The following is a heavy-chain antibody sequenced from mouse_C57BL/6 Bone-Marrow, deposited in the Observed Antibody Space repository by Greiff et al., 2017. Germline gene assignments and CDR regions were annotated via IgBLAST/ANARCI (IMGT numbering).Heavy chain of an antibody. CDR1: GYTFTSYW. CDR2: IDPSDSYT. CDR3: ARLYY. J-gene: IGHJ4*01. V-gene: IGHV1-59*01. Sequence: VQLQQPGAELVRPGTSVKLSCKASGYTFTSYWMNWVKQRPGQGLEWIGEIDPSDSYTNYNQKFKGKATLTVDTSSSTAYMQRSSLTSEDSAVFYCARLYYWGQGTSVTVSS.